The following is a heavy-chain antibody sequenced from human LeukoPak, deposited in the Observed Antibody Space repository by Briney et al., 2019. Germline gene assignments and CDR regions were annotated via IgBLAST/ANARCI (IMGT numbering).Heavy chain of an antibody. J-gene: IGHJ5*02. Sequence: SETLSLTCTVSGGSISSGGYYWSWIRQPPGKGLEWIGYIYHSGSTYYNPSLKSRVTISVDRSKNQFSLKLSSVTAADTAVYYCARVIAARPWMGGWFDPWGQGTLVTVSS. CDR3: ARVIAARPWMGGWFDP. CDR1: GGSISSGGYY. V-gene: IGHV4-30-2*01. CDR2: IYHSGST. D-gene: IGHD6-6*01.